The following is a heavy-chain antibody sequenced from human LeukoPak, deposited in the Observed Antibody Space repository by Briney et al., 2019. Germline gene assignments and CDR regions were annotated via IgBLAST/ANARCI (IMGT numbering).Heavy chain of an antibody. D-gene: IGHD2-15*01. CDR2: ISSSSDYI. CDR1: GFTFSRYS. J-gene: IGHJ4*02. CDR3: ARDATQLLIASGPFYYFDS. V-gene: IGHV3-21*01. Sequence: GGSLRLSCVASGFTFSRYSMNWVRHAPGKGLDLVSSISSSSDYIYYADSVNGRFTISRDNAKNSVYLQINSLRADDTAVYYCARDATQLLIASGPFYYFDSWGQGTLVTVSP.